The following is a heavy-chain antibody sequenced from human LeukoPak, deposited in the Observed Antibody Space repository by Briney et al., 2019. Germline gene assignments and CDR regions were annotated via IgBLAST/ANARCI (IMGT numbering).Heavy chain of an antibody. CDR3: AEGRGTAVTSAANY. Sequence: PGGSLRLSCAASGFTFSSYAMSWVRQAPGKGLEWVSSISGSGDNTCYADSVKDRFSISRDNSKTTVSLQMNSLRAEDTAVYYCAEGRGTAVTSAANYWGQGTLVTVSS. CDR1: GFTFSSYA. V-gene: IGHV3-23*01. CDR2: ISGSGDNT. D-gene: IGHD4-17*01. J-gene: IGHJ4*02.